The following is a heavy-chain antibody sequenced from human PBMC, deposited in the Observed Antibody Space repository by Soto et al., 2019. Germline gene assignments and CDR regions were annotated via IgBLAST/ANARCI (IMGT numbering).Heavy chain of an antibody. D-gene: IGHD1-26*01. Sequence: QVQLQESGPGLVKPSETLSLTCTVSGGSISSYYWSWIRQPPGKGLEWIGYIYYSGSTNYNPSLKSRVTISVDTSKNQFSLKLSSVTAEDTAVYYCARRGVAMGWYFDYWGQGTLVTVSS. J-gene: IGHJ4*02. V-gene: IGHV4-59*08. CDR3: ARRGVAMGWYFDY. CDR2: IYYSGST. CDR1: GGSISSYY.